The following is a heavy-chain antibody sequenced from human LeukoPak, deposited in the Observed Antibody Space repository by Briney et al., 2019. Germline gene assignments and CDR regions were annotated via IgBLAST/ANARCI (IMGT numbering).Heavy chain of an antibody. D-gene: IGHD3-22*01. CDR2: ISSRSSYI. CDR1: GFTFSSYS. V-gene: IGHV3-21*01. J-gene: IGHJ6*03. CDR3: ARDGSKWLLLRGYYYYYMDV. Sequence: GGSLRLSCAASGFTFSSYSMNWVRQAPGKGVEWVSPISSRSSYIYYADSVKGRFTISRDNAKNSLYLQMNSLRAEDTAVYYCARDGSKWLLLRGYYYYYMDVWGKGTTVTVSS.